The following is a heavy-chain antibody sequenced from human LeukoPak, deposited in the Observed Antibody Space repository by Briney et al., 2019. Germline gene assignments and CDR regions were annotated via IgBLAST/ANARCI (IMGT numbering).Heavy chain of an antibody. D-gene: IGHD3-3*01. CDR3: AQSHDFWSGYRYWYFDY. V-gene: IGHV3-21*01. CDR2: ISSSSYI. CDR1: GFTFSSYS. J-gene: IGHJ4*02. Sequence: GGSLRLSCAASGFTFSSYSMNWVRQAPGKGLEWVSSISSSSYIYYADSVKGRFTISRDNAKNSLYLQMNSLRAEDTAVYYCAQSHDFWSGYRYWYFDYWGQGTLVTVSP.